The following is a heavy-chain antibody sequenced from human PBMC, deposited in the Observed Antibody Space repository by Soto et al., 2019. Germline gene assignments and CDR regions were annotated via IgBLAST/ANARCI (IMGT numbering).Heavy chain of an antibody. J-gene: IGHJ4*02. V-gene: IGHV3-7*01. D-gene: IGHD3-22*01. CDR3: ATHNYYTFEY. Sequence: GGSLRLSCAASGLTFSTSWMTWIRQAPGKGLEWVAQIKPDGSDKTYVDSMKGRFTISRDNSKNLLYLQMDRLRAEDTALYYCATHNYYTFEYWGQGTLVTVSS. CDR1: GLTFSTSW. CDR2: IKPDGSDK.